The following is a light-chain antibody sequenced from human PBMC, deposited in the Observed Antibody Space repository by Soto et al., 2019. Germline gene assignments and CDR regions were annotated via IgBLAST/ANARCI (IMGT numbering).Light chain of an antibody. CDR2: GAS. CDR3: QQYDTSPGT. Sequence: EIVLTQSPGTLSLSPGERGTLSCRASQSVRSSYLAWYQHRPGQAPRLLIYGASNRATGIPDRFSGSGSGTDFTLSIRRLEPEDFAVYFCQQYDTSPGTFGPGTKVEIK. J-gene: IGKJ3*01. CDR1: QSVRSSY. V-gene: IGKV3-20*01.